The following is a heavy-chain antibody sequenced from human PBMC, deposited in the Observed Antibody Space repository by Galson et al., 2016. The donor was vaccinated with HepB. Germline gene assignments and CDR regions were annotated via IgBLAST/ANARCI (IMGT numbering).Heavy chain of an antibody. CDR3: VRDQTDAFDF. CDR1: GFAFSIYS. Sequence: LRLSCAVSGFAFSIYSMNWIRQAPGKGLEWVSTINSRSTSIYYADSVKGRFTISKDNAKNTLFLQMNSLRAEDTALYYCVRDQTDAFDFWGQGTMVTVSS. CDR2: INSRSTSI. V-gene: IGHV3-21*01. J-gene: IGHJ3*01.